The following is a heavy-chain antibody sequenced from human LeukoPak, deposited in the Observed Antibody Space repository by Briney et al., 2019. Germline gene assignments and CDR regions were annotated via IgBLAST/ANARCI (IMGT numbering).Heavy chain of an antibody. D-gene: IGHD5-24*01. Sequence: PRGSLRLSCAASGFTFDDYTMHWVRQAPGKGLEWVSLISWDGCSTYYADSVKGRFTISRDNSKNSLYLQMNSLRTEDTALYYCAKDRGRWLQFDAFDIWGQGTMVTVSS. V-gene: IGHV3-43*01. CDR1: GFTFDDYT. CDR3: AKDRGRWLQFDAFDI. CDR2: ISWDGCST. J-gene: IGHJ3*02.